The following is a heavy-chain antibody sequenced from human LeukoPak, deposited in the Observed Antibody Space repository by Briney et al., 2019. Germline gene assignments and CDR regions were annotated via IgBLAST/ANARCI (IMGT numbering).Heavy chain of an antibody. J-gene: IGHJ4*02. V-gene: IGHV4-30-4*01. CDR1: GGSISSGDYY. D-gene: IGHD3-9*01. CDR2: IYYSGST. Sequence: PSQTLSLTCTVSGGSISSGDYYWSWIRQPPGKGLEWLVYIYYSGSTYYNPSLKSRVTISVDTSKDQFSLKLSSVTAADTAVYYCARGLGYYDILTGYLPGCFDYWGQGTLVTVSS. CDR3: ARGLGYYDILTGYLPGCFDY.